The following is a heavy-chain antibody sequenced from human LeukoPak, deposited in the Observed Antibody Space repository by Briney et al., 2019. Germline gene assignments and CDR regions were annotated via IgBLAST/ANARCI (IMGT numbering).Heavy chain of an antibody. CDR1: GFTFSASA. D-gene: IGHD1-26*01. Sequence: GRSLRLSCAASGFTFSASAIHWVRQSSGKGLEWVGQIDKKDKGYATATAYAASVKGRFTISRDDSINTAYLQMKSLKTEDTALYYCTRDSGTYNWFDPWGQGTLVTVSS. CDR3: TRDSGTYNWFDP. CDR2: IDKKDKGYATAT. J-gene: IGHJ5*02. V-gene: IGHV3-73*01.